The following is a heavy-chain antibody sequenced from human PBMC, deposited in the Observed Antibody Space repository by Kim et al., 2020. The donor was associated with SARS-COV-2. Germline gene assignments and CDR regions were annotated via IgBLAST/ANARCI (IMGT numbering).Heavy chain of an antibody. CDR3: AGHGAGGYGAGFDY. CDR1: GGSISSSSYY. V-gene: IGHV4-39*01. CDR2: IYYSGST. J-gene: IGHJ4*02. D-gene: IGHD5-12*01. Sequence: SETLSLTCTVSGGSISSSSYYWGWIRQPPGKGLEWIGSIYYSGSTYYNPSLKSRVTISVDTSKNQFSLKLSSVTAADTAVYYCAGHGAGGYGAGFDYWGQGTLVTVSS.